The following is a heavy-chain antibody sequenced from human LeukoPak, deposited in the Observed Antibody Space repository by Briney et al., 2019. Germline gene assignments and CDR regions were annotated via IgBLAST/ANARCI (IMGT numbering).Heavy chain of an antibody. CDR2: INSDGNII. D-gene: IGHD6-13*01. V-gene: IGHV3-74*01. CDR1: GFTFSTYW. Sequence: GGSLRLSCAASGFTFSTYWMHWVRQVPGKGLVWVSRINSDGNIITYADSVKGRFTISRDNARNMVYLQMNSLRAEDTAVYYCVAGLGNYWGQGTLVPV. CDR3: VAGLGNY. J-gene: IGHJ4*02.